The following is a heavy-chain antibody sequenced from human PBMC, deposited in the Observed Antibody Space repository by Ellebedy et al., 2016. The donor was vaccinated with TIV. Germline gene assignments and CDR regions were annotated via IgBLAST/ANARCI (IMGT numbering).Heavy chain of an antibody. J-gene: IGHJ6*02. CDR2: IGGRT. CDR3: AKADVGSFDSSGNFRTNFYYGMDV. Sequence: GESLKISXVVSGFTFNNYAMNWVRQAPGKGLEWVSAIGGRTYYANSVKGRFTIFRDNSRNTLFLQMNSLRAEDTAVYYCAKADVGSFDSSGNFRTNFYYGMDVWGQGTTVTVSS. V-gene: IGHV3-23*01. D-gene: IGHD3-22*01. CDR1: GFTFNNYA.